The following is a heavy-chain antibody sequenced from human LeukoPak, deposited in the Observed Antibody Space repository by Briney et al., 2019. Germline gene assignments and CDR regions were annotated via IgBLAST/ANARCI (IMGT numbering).Heavy chain of an antibody. CDR1: GYTFTGYY. Sequence: ASVKVSCKASGYTFTGYYMHWVREALGRGLEWMGWIIPNSGGSNYAQKFQGRVTMTRNTSISTAYMELSRLRFDDTAVSYCARGGIQPGYCSGSSCFYFDCWWQGTLVTVSS. D-gene: IGHD2-2*01. CDR2: IIPNSGGS. J-gene: IGHJ4*02. CDR3: ARGGIQPGYCSGSSCFYFDC. V-gene: IGHV1-2*02.